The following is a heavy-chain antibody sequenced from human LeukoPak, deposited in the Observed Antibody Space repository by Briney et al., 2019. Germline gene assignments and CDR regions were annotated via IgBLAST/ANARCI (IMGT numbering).Heavy chain of an antibody. CDR2: INYNGAIT. J-gene: IGHJ4*02. Sequence: GGSLLLSCATSGFTFVDYGLSWVRRAPGKGLEGLCAINYNGAITDYADSVKRRFTISRDNAKNSLYLRMDSLRAEDTALYYCARDRLGPSFSVSHFDLWGQGTLVTVSS. CDR3: ARDRLGPSFSVSHFDL. V-gene: IGHV3-20*04. D-gene: IGHD3-3*02. CDR1: GFTFVDYG.